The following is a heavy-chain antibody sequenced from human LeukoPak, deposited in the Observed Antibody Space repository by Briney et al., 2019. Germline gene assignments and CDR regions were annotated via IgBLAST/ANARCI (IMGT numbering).Heavy chain of an antibody. CDR1: GFTFSSYA. CDR2: ISGSGGST. D-gene: IGHD3-10*01. V-gene: IGHV3-23*01. Sequence: GGSLRLSCAASGFTFSSYAMSWVRQAPGKGLEWVSGISGSGGSTYYADSVKGRFTISRDNSKNTTYPQMNSLTVEHTAVYYCVKLGVTFGELSHIENYFDYWGQGTLVTVSS. J-gene: IGHJ4*02. CDR3: VKLGVTFGELSHIENYFDY.